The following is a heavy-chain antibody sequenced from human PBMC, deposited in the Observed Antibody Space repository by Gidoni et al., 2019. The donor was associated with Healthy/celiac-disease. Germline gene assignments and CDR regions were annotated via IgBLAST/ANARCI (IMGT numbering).Heavy chain of an antibody. CDR1: GHTLTEFS. Sequence: QVQLVQPGAAVKEPGASVKVRCKDSGHTLTEFSMHWVRQAPGKGLEWMGGFDPEYGETIYAQKFQGRVTMTEATSTDTAYMELSSLRSEDTAVYYCATKSLVQGAFDIWGQGTMVTGSS. CDR2: FDPEYGET. CDR3: ATKSLVQGAFDI. V-gene: IGHV1-24*01. J-gene: IGHJ3*02.